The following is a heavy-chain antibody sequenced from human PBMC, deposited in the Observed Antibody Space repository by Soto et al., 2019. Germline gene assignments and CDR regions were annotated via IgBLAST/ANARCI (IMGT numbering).Heavy chain of an antibody. CDR2: IYYSGTT. CDR1: GGSIRSYY. J-gene: IGHJ4*02. CDR3: ARHFSVDYFDY. Sequence: SETLSLTCTVPGGSIRSYYWSWIRQPPGKGLEWIGSIYYSGTTYYNPSLKSRVTISVDRSKNQFSLKLSSVTAADTAVYYCARHFSVDYFDYWGQGALVTVSS. V-gene: IGHV4-59*05.